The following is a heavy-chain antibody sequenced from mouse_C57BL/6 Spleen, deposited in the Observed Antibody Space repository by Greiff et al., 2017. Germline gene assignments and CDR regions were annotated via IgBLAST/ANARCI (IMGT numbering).Heavy chain of an antibody. Sequence: EVHLVESGGGLVKPGGSLKLSCAASGFTFSDYGMHWVRQAPEKGLEWVAYISSGSSTIYYADTVKGRFTISRDNAKNTLFLQMTSLRSEDTAMYYCAGNFPYYYGPGWFAYWGQGTLVTVSA. CDR1: GFTFSDYG. D-gene: IGHD1-1*01. CDR3: AGNFPYYYGPGWFAY. J-gene: IGHJ3*01. CDR2: ISSGSSTI. V-gene: IGHV5-17*01.